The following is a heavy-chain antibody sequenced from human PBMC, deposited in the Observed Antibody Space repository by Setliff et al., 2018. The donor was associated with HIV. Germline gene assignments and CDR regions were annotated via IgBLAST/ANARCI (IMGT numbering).Heavy chain of an antibody. Sequence: PGGSLRLSCAASGFTFSDSAMHWVRQASGKGLEWVGRIRSKANTYATAYAASVKGRFTISRDDSKSIAYLQMSSLRVEDTAMYYCGNKGGQVWGPGTQVTVSS. CDR3: GNKGGQV. CDR1: GFTFSDSA. V-gene: IGHV3-73*01. D-gene: IGHD3-16*01. J-gene: IGHJ1*01. CDR2: IRSKANTYAT.